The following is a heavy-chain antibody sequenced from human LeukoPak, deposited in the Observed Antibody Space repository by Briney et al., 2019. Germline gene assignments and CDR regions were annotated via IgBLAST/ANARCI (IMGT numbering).Heavy chain of an antibody. CDR1: GHTFTSYA. Sequence: ASVKVSCKASGHTFTSYAMHWVRQAPGQRLEWMGWLNAGNGNTKYSQKFQGRVTITRDTSASTAYMELSSLRSEDTAVYYCARDHRKWLVDYWGQGTLVTVSS. CDR3: ARDHRKWLVDY. D-gene: IGHD6-19*01. CDR2: LNAGNGNT. J-gene: IGHJ4*02. V-gene: IGHV1-3*01.